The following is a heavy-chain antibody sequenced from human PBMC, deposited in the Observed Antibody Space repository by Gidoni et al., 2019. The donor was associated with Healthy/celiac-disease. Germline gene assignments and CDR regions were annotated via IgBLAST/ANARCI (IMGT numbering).Heavy chain of an antibody. V-gene: IGHV3-9*01. CDR1: GFNFDDYA. CDR2: ISWNSGSI. Sequence: EVQLVESGGGLVQPGRSLRLSCAASGFNFDDYAMHWVRQAPGKGLEWVSGISWNSGSIGYADSVKGRFTISRDNAKNSLYLQMNSLRAEDTALYYCAKDSGDYGFDYYYGMDVWGQGTTVTVSS. CDR3: AKDSGDYGFDYYYGMDV. J-gene: IGHJ6*02. D-gene: IGHD4-17*01.